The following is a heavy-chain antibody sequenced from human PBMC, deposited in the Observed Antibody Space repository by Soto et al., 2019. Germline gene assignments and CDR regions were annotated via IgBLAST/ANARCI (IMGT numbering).Heavy chain of an antibody. CDR1: GFTFSSYS. D-gene: IGHD2-2*01. Sequence: EVQLVESGGGLVQPGGSLRLSCAASGFTFSSYSMNWVRQAPGKGLEWVSYISSSSSTIYYADSVKGRFTISRDNAKNSLYLQMNSLRAEDTAVYYCARDRVVVPAAMLSYYYYYMDVWGKGTTVTVSS. V-gene: IGHV3-48*01. CDR2: ISSSSSTI. CDR3: ARDRVVVPAAMLSYYYYYMDV. J-gene: IGHJ6*03.